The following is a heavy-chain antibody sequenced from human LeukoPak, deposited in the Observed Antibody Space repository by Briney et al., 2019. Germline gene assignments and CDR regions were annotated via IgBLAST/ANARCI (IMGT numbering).Heavy chain of an antibody. CDR2: ISSSGSTI. J-gene: IGHJ3*02. CDR3: ARALYYGDYEPSI. CDR1: GFTFSDYY. D-gene: IGHD4-17*01. Sequence: PGGSLRLSCAASGFTFSDYYMSWIRQAPGKGLEWVSYISSSGSTIYYADSVKDQFTISRDNAKNSLYLQMNSLRAEDTAVYYCARALYYGDYEPSIWGQGTMVTVSS. V-gene: IGHV3-11*01.